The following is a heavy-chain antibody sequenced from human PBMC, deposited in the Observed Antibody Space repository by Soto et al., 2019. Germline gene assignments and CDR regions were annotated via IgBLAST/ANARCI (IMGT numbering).Heavy chain of an antibody. Sequence: GGSLRLSCAASGFTFSTYSMNWVRQAPGKGLEWVSSISSSSGYIYYADSVKGRFTISRDDAKNSLSLQMNSLRAEDTAVYYCARVRSYSYGQGYGMDVRGQGTTVTVSS. J-gene: IGHJ6*02. CDR1: GFTFSTYS. CDR3: ARVRSYSYGQGYGMDV. D-gene: IGHD5-18*01. V-gene: IGHV3-21*01. CDR2: ISSSSGYI.